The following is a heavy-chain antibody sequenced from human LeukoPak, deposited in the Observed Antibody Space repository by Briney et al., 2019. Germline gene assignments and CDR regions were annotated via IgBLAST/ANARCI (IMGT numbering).Heavy chain of an antibody. CDR1: GFTFSSYS. CDR3: ARDKPHIVVVTASLYDY. D-gene: IGHD2-21*02. CDR2: ISSSSSTI. V-gene: IGHV3-48*01. J-gene: IGHJ4*02. Sequence: GGSLRLSCAASGFTFSSYSMNWARQAPGKGLEWVSYISSSSSTIYYADSVKGRFTISRDNAKNSLYLQMNSLRAEDTAVYYCARDKPHIVVVTASLYDYWGQGTLVTVSS.